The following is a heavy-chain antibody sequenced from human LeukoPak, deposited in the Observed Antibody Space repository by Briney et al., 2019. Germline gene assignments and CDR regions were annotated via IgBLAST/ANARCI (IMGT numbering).Heavy chain of an antibody. V-gene: IGHV3-53*01. CDR2: IYSGGST. D-gene: IGHD6-13*01. CDR3: AREDVAAAGTNWFDP. Sequence: GGSLRLSCAASGFTVSSNYMSWVRQAPGKGLEWVSVIYSGGSTYYADSVKGRFTISRDNSKNTLYLQMNSLRAEDTAVYYCAREDVAAAGTNWFDPWGQGTLVTVSS. J-gene: IGHJ5*02. CDR1: GFTVSSNY.